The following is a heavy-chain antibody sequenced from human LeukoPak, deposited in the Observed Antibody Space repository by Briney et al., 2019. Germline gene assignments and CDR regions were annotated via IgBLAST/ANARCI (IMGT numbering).Heavy chain of an antibody. CDR2: IYYSGST. V-gene: IGHV4-39*07. J-gene: IGHJ4*02. CDR3: ARFGNCDYPLRYFYY. D-gene: IGHD4-17*01. Sequence: PSETLSLTCTVSGVSISSSSYCWGWVRQPRGKGREWIVSIYYSGSTYYNPALKSRFTISVDTSKNQFSLKLSSVTAADTAVYYCARFGNCDYPLRYFYYWGQGTLVTVSS. CDR1: GVSISSSSYC.